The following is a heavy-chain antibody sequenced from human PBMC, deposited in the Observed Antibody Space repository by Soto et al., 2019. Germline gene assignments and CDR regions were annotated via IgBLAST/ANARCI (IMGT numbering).Heavy chain of an antibody. D-gene: IGHD1-20*01. CDR2: IFYSGRT. Sequence: QLQLQESGPGLVKPSETLSLTCDVSGGSISTTHYFWGWIRQPPGKGLEWIGSIFYSGRTYHNPSLKSRVTFSADTSKNQFSLRLSSVTAADSAVYYGARHILLYNNILPPDYWGQGTLVTVSS. CDR1: GGSISTTHYF. V-gene: IGHV4-39*01. J-gene: IGHJ4*02. CDR3: ARHILLYNNILPPDY.